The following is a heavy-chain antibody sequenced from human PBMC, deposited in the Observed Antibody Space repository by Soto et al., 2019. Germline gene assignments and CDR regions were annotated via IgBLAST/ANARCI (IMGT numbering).Heavy chain of an antibody. V-gene: IGHV4-4*07. CDR1: GGSISNYH. D-gene: IGHD4-17*01. CDR3: ARKGHGDPNSCYQTLDV. J-gene: IGHJ6*02. Sequence: TLSFPCGVSGGSISNYHSTWIRHPAGKGLEWIGRMYTSGSTNYNPSLKSRVTMSVDPSKNQFYLNLRPVTAADTAGYYCARKGHGDPNSCYQTLDVWGQGTTVTVSS. CDR2: MYTSGST.